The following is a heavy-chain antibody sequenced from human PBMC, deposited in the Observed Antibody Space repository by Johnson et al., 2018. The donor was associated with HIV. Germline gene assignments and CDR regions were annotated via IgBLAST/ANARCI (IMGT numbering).Heavy chain of an antibody. V-gene: IGHV3-30*02. CDR3: GRAKGNSYYGSGHDAFDI. CDR1: GFTFSSYG. J-gene: IGHJ3*02. CDR2: IRYDGTNS. D-gene: IGHD3-10*01. Sequence: QVQLVESGGGVVQPGGSLRLSCAASGFTFSSYGMHWVRQAPGKGLEWVAFIRYDGTNSAFADFLKGRSTISRDNAKSTLYLQMNSLRAEDTAVYYCGRAKGNSYYGSGHDAFDIWGRGTIVTVSS.